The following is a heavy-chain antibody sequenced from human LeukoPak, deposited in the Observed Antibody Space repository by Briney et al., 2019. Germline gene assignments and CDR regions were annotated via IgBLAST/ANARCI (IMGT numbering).Heavy chain of an antibody. V-gene: IGHV3-21*01. D-gene: IGHD1-7*01. Sequence: PGGSLRLSCAASGFTFSSYSMNWVRQAPGKGPEWVSYISSSSSYIYYADSVKGRFTISRDNAKNSLYLQMNSLRAEDTAVYYCESGQTSITATFDYWGQGTLSPSPQ. CDR1: GFTFSSYS. CDR2: ISSSSSYI. J-gene: IGHJ4*02. CDR3: ESGQTSITATFDY.